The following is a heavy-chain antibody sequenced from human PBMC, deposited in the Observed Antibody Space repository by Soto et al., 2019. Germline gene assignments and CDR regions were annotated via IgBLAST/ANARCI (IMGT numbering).Heavy chain of an antibody. CDR3: ARDIVVVPAAIGYYYDGMDF. Sequence: QVQLVQSGAEVKKPGSSVKVSCKASGGTFSSYAISWVRQAPGQGLEWMGGIIPIFGTANYAQKFQGRVTIPADESTGTAYMELSSLRSEDTAVYYCARDIVVVPAAIGYYYDGMDFWGQGTTVTVSS. V-gene: IGHV1-69*01. CDR2: IIPIFGTA. D-gene: IGHD2-2*01. J-gene: IGHJ6*02. CDR1: GGTFSSYA.